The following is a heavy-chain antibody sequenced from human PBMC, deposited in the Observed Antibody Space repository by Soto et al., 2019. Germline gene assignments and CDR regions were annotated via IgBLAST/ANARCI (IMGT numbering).Heavy chain of an antibody. CDR1: GYTFTTFW. CDR3: ARLYCTSDTCDSWFDP. V-gene: IGHV5-10-1*01. D-gene: IGHD2-8*01. CDR2: IDPRDSYT. J-gene: IGHJ5*02. Sequence: PGESRKISCTGFGYTFTTFWISWVRQRPGKGLEWMGRIDPRDSYTNYSPSFQGRVSISVDKSISTAYLQWSSLEASDTAIYYCARLYCTSDTCDSWFDPWGQGTLVTVSS.